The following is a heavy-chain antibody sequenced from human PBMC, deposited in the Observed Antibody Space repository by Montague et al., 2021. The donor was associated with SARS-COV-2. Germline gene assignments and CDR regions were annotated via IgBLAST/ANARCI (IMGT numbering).Heavy chain of an antibody. D-gene: IGHD3-22*01. CDR1: GGPFSDYY. CDR3: ARGRVDTTMILVVVTGAAHYFDS. CDR2: VNHSGRI. Sequence: SETLSLTCAVYGGPFSDYYWTWIRQPPGKGLEWLGEVNHSGRINYNPSLKSRITISVDTSKNQFSLRLSSVTAADTAVYYCARGRVDTTMILVVVTGAAHYFDSWGQGTLVSVSS. J-gene: IGHJ4*02. V-gene: IGHV4-34*01.